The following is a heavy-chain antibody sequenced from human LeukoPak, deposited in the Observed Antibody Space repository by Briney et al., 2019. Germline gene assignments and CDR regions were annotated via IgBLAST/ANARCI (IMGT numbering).Heavy chain of an antibody. CDR3: ARAANSGYYFDY. Sequence: ASVKGSCKASGYTFTSYYMEWGRQAAGQGIEGMGIITPSGGTTSYAQKFQGRFTMTRDTSTSTVYMELSSLRSEDTAVYYCARAANSGYYFDYWGQGTLVTVSS. CDR1: GYTFTSYY. D-gene: IGHD1-26*01. V-gene: IGHV1-46*01. J-gene: IGHJ4*02. CDR2: ITPSGGTT.